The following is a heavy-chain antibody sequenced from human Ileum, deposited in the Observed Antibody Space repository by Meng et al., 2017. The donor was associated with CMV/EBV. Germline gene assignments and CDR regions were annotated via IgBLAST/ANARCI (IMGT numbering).Heavy chain of an antibody. Sequence: GGSLRLSCAASGFRLSDYYMDWVRQAPGKGLEWVGHIRVKFYSYSTEYAPSVKGRFTISRDDSTNSVYLQMNSLNTEDTAVYYCARVGTHGGYAFDLWGQGTMVTVSS. CDR3: ARVGTHGGYAFDL. CDR2: IRVKFYSYST. D-gene: IGHD4-23*01. V-gene: IGHV3-72*01. J-gene: IGHJ3*01. CDR1: GFRLSDYY.